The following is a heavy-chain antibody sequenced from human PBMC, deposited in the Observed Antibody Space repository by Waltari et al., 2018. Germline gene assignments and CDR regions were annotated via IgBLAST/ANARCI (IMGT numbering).Heavy chain of an antibody. V-gene: IGHV1-8*01. CDR3: ARNAAAAGHYWFDP. D-gene: IGHD6-25*01. CDR2: INPYNGDT. J-gene: IGHJ5*02. Sequence: QVQLVQSGVEVKKTGASVKVSCKTSGYSFTTSDINWVRQATGKGLGWMGLINPYNGDTAYAPKFQGRVTFTSNTSISTVYMEINSLSPEDTALYYCARNAAAAGHYWFDPWGQGTLVTVSS. CDR1: GYSFTTSD.